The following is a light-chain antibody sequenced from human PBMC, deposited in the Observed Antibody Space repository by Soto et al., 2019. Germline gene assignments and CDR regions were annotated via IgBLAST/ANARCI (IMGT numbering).Light chain of an antibody. Sequence: QSVLTQPPSVSGAPGQRVTIFCTGSSCNIGAGYDVHWYQQFPGTAPKLLIYDNSNRPSGVPDRFSGSKSGTSASLAITGLQADDETDYYCQSYDSSLSGVMFGGGTKLTVL. CDR1: SCNIGAGYD. CDR2: DNS. V-gene: IGLV1-40*01. J-gene: IGLJ3*02. CDR3: QSYDSSLSGVM.